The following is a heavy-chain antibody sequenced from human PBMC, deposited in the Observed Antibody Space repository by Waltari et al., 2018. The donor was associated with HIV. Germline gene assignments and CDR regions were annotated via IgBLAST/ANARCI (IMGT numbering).Heavy chain of an antibody. V-gene: IGHV1-8*01. CDR3: ARLKDYDSADY. Sequence: QVQLVQSGAEVKKPGAAVQVPCTAAGYTFTSYDITWVRQATGQGLEWMGWVNPNSGNTGYAQKFQGRVTMTRNTSISTAYMELSSLRSEDTAVYYCARLKDYDSADYWGQGTLVTVSS. D-gene: IGHD3-3*01. CDR1: GYTFTSYD. J-gene: IGHJ4*02. CDR2: VNPNSGNT.